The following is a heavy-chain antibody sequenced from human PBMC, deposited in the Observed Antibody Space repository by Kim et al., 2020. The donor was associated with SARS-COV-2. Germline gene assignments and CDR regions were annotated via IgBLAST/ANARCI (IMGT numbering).Heavy chain of an antibody. CDR3: ARIDYSSSSAHFDY. Sequence: ASVKVSCKASGYTLTDYYIHWVRQAPGQGLEWMGRINPNGGGTRYAQKFQDRVTMTRDTSVSTVFMELNRLTSDDTALYYCARIDYSSSSAHFDYWGQGTLVTVSS. CDR2: INPNGGGT. CDR1: GYTLTDYY. V-gene: IGHV1-2*06. J-gene: IGHJ4*02. D-gene: IGHD6-6*01.